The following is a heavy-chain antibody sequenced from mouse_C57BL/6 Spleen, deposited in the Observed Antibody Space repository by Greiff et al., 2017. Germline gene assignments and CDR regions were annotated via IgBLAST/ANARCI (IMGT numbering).Heavy chain of an antibody. J-gene: IGHJ4*01. V-gene: IGHV1-49*01. Sequence: LKESGAELVRPGSSVKLSCKDSYFAFMASAMHWVQQSPGHGLEWIGSFTMYSDATEYSENFKGKGTLTANTSTSTVYMELSSLTAEDAAVYYCARSTSTDAMDYGGQGTSVTVSS. D-gene: IGHD1-1*01. CDR3: ARSTSTDAMDY. CDR2: FTMYSDAT. CDR1: YFAFMASA.